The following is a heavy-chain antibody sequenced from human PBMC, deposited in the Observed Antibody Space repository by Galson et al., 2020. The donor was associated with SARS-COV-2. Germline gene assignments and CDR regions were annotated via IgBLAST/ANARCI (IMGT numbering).Heavy chain of an antibody. CDR3: AKDMLRRTGGGEGFDY. D-gene: IGHD2-8*02. V-gene: IGHV3-9*01. J-gene: IGHJ4*02. CDR2: ISWNSGSI. Sequence: GGSLRLSCAASGFTFDDYAMHWVRQAPGKGLEWVSGISWNSGSIGYADSVKGRFTISRDNAKNSLYLQMNSLRAEDTALYYCAKDMLRRTGGGEGFDYWGQGTLVTVSS. CDR1: GFTFDDYA.